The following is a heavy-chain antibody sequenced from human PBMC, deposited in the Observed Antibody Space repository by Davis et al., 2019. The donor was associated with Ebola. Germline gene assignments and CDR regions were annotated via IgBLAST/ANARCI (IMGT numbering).Heavy chain of an antibody. CDR1: GFTFTSSA. D-gene: IGHD6-19*01. Sequence: SVKVSCKASGFTFTSSAVQWVRQARGQRLEWIGWIVVGSGNTNYAQKFQERVTITRDMSTSTAYMELSSLRSEDTAVDYCARDRGYSSGWYYFDYWGQGTLVTVSS. V-gene: IGHV1-58*01. CDR3: ARDRGYSSGWYYFDY. J-gene: IGHJ4*02. CDR2: IVVGSGNT.